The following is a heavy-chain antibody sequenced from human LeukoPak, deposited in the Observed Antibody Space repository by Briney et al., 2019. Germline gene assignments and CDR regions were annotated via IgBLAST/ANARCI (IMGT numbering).Heavy chain of an antibody. Sequence: GGSLRLSCAASGFTFSSYSMNWVRQAPGKGLEWVSYISSSGSTIYYADSVKGRFTISRDNAKNSLYLQMNSLRAEDTAVYYCARESPNMITSGGVIASHFDYLGQGTLVTVSS. V-gene: IGHV3-48*04. J-gene: IGHJ4*02. CDR3: ARESPNMITSGGVIASHFDY. CDR2: ISSSGSTI. CDR1: GFTFSSYS. D-gene: IGHD3-16*02.